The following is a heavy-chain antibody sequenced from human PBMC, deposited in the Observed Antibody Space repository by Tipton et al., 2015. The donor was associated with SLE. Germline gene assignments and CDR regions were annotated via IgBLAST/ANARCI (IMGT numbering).Heavy chain of an antibody. CDR1: GYTFTSYD. D-gene: IGHD3-10*01. Sequence: QLVQSGAEVKKPGASVKVSCKASGYTFTSYDINWVRQATGQGLEWMGWMNPNSGNTGYAQKFQGRVTMTRNTSISTAYMELSSLRSEDTAVYYCARRAMVQGVGDNGMDVWGQGTTVTVSS. CDR2: MNPNSGNT. CDR3: ARRAMVQGVGDNGMDV. J-gene: IGHJ6*02. V-gene: IGHV1-8*02.